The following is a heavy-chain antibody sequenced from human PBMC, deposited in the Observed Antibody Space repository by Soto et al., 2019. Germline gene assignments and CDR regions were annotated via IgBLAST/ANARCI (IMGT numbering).Heavy chain of an antibody. Sequence: SETLSLTCTVSGGSISSSYWSWIRQPPGKGLEWIGYIDYSGNTNYNPSLKSRVTISLDTSRSQFSLKLSSVTAADTAVYYCARARYGERMVGAVIRGYYYGMDGWGQGNRVTVS. D-gene: IGHD3-10*01. CDR1: GGSISSSY. J-gene: IGHJ6*02. CDR3: ARARYGERMVGAVIRGYYYGMDG. V-gene: IGHV4-59*12. CDR2: IDYSGNT.